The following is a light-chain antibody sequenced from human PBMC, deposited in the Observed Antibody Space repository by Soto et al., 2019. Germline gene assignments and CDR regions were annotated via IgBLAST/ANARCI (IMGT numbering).Light chain of an antibody. V-gene: IGKV3-20*01. CDR1: QSVSAY. CDR3: QQYGSSWT. J-gene: IGKJ1*01. CDR2: GTS. Sequence: EIVLTQSPATLSLSPGERASLSCRASQSVSAYLVWNQQKPGQAPRRLIYGTSSRATGIPDRFSGSGSGTDFTLTISRLEPEDFAVYYCQQYGSSWTFGQGTKVDIK.